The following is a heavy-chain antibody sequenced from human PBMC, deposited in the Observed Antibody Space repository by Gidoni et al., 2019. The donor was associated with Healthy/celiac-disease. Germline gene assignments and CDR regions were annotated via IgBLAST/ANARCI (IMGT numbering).Heavy chain of an antibody. CDR2: ISYEGSNK. V-gene: IGHV3-30-3*01. CDR1: GFPFRSYA. CDR3: ARVGYRGTYDFWSGYYLKY. Sequence: QVQLVESGGGVVQPGRSLRLSWAASGFPFRSYAMHWVRQAPGKGLEWVAVISYEGSNKYYADSVKGRFTISRDNSKNTLYLQMNSLRAEDTAVYYCARVGYRGTYDFWSGYYLKYWGQGTLVTVSS. D-gene: IGHD3-3*01. J-gene: IGHJ4*02.